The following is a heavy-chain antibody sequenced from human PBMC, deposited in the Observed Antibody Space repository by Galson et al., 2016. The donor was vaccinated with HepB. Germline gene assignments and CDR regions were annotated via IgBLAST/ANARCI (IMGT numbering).Heavy chain of an antibody. CDR3: ARDVSPKVGMFGMDV. J-gene: IGHJ6*02. D-gene: IGHD1-26*01. Sequence: SLRLSCAASGFTFSSHTMNWVRQAPGKGPEWVSSISSRLNYVYYADSMKGRITVSRDNAKNSLFLEMNSLRVEDTAVYYCARDVSPKVGMFGMDVWGQGTTVTVSS. V-gene: IGHV3-21*06. CDR2: ISSRLNYV. CDR1: GFTFSSHT.